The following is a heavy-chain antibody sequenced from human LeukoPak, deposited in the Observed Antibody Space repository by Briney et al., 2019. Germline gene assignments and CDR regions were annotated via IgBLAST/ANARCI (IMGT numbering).Heavy chain of an antibody. CDR2: ISYDGSNK. J-gene: IGHJ5*02. CDR1: GFTFSSYA. V-gene: IGHV3-30*04. Sequence: GRSLRLSCAASGFTFSSYAMHWVRQAPGKGLEWVAVISYDGSNKYYADSVKGRFTISRDNSKNTLYLQMNSLRAEDTAVYYCAKVGGSRLLWFGELFHPPNWFDPWGQGTLVTVSS. CDR3: AKVGGSRLLWFGELFHPPNWFDP. D-gene: IGHD3-10*01.